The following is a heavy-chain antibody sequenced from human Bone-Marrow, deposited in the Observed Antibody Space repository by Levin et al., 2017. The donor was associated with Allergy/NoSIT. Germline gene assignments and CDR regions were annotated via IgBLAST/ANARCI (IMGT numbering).Heavy chain of an antibody. Sequence: GASVKVSCKASGFSFTTSGVQWVRQVRGQRLEWIGWIVVGRGDTNYAPRFHGRVTITRDMSTSTAYMELSSLRSEDTAVYYCAAVVGCSTTSCYMGELGYWGQGTLVTVSS. CDR3: AAVVGCSTTSCYMGELGY. CDR1: GFSFTTSG. J-gene: IGHJ4*02. V-gene: IGHV1-58*01. CDR2: IVVGRGDT. D-gene: IGHD2-2*02.